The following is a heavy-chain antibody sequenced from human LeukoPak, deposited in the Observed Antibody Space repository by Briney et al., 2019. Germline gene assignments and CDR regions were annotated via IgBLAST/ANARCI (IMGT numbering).Heavy chain of an antibody. D-gene: IGHD1-1*01. V-gene: IGHV4-59*01. CDR1: GGSISSYY. Sequence: SETLSLTCTVSGGSISSYYWSWIRQPPGKGLEWIGYIYYSGSTNSNPSLKSRVTISVDTSKNQFSLKLSSVTAADTAVYYCARVDNGNYYYYGMDVWGQGTTVAVSS. CDR3: ARVDNGNYYYYGMDV. J-gene: IGHJ6*02. CDR2: IYYSGST.